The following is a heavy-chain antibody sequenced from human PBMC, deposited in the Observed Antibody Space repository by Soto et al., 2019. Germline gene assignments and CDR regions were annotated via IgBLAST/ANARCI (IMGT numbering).Heavy chain of an antibody. CDR3: ANYNYYDASGPS. V-gene: IGHV3-23*01. D-gene: IGHD3-22*01. Sequence: EVQLLESGGGLVQPGGSLRLSCAASGFTFSSYAMSWVRQAPGKGLEWVSAISGSGGNTYYADSVKGRFTISRDNSKNTLYLHMNSLRAEDTAVYYCANYNYYDASGPSWGQGTLVTVSS. CDR2: ISGSGGNT. J-gene: IGHJ5*02. CDR1: GFTFSSYA.